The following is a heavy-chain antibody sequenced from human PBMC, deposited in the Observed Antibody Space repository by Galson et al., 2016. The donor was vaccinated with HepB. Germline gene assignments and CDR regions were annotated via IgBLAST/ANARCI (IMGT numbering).Heavy chain of an antibody. CDR1: GFTFSSYS. CDR3: ARERDYTSSWYDY. V-gene: IGHV3-21*01. Sequence: SLRLSCAASGFTFSSYSFNWVRQAPGKGLEWVASTSSSSSYTYYAESVKGRFTISRDDAKSSLFLQMNSLRAEDTSVYYCARERDYTSSWYDYWGQGTLVTVSS. CDR2: TSSSSSYT. J-gene: IGHJ4*02. D-gene: IGHD6-13*01.